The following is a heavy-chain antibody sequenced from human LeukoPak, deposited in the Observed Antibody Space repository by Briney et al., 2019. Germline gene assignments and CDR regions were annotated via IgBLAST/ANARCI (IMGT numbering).Heavy chain of an antibody. V-gene: IGHV4-34*01. CDR1: GGSFSGYY. Sequence: SETLSLTCAVYGGSFSGYYWSWIRQPPGKGLEWIGEINHSGSTNYNPSLKSRVTISVDTSKNQFSLKLSSVTAADTAVYYCARVGGFGAFDIWGQGTMVTVSS. D-gene: IGHD3-10*01. CDR2: INHSGST. CDR3: ARVGGFGAFDI. J-gene: IGHJ3*02.